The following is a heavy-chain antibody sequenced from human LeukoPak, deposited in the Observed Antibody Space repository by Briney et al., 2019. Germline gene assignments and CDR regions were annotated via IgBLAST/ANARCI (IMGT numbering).Heavy chain of an antibody. CDR1: GYTFTSYG. CDR3: ARERETGTTIWFDP. D-gene: IGHD1-7*01. V-gene: IGHV1-18*01. J-gene: IGHJ5*02. CDR2: ISAYNGNT. Sequence: ASVKVSCKASGYTFTSYGISWVRQAPGQGLEWMGWISAYNGNTNYAQKLQGRVTMTTDTSTSTAYMELRSLRSGDTAVYYCARERETGTTIWFDPWGQGTLVTVSS.